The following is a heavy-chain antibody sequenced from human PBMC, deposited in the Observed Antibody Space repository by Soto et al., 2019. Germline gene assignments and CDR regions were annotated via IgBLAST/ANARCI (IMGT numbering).Heavy chain of an antibody. Sequence: QLQLQESGSGLVKPSQTLSLTCAVSGGSISSGGYSWSWIRQPPGKGLESIGYIYHSGSTYYNPSLNRRVTISVDRSKNQCYLKLSSVTAADTAVYYCARGMTTVTTFDYWGQGTLVTVSS. CDR3: ARGMTTVTTFDY. J-gene: IGHJ4*02. CDR2: IYHSGST. CDR1: GGSISSGGYS. V-gene: IGHV4-30-2*01. D-gene: IGHD4-17*01.